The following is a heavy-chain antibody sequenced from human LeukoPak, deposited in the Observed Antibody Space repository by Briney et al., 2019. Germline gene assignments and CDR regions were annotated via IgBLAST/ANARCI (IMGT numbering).Heavy chain of an antibody. CDR2: IYSGGST. CDR3: ARGHYSSSSYYFDY. V-gene: IGHV3-66*02. J-gene: IGHJ4*02. CDR1: GFTVSSNY. Sequence: GGSLRHSCAASGFTVSSNYMSWVRQAPGKGLEWVSVIYSGGSTYYADSVKGRFTISRDNSKNTLYLQMNSLRAEDTAVYYCARGHYSSSSYYFDYWGQGTLVTVSS. D-gene: IGHD6-6*01.